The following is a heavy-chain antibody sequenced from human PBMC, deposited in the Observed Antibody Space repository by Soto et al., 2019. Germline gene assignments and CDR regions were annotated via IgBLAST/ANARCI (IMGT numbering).Heavy chain of an antibody. J-gene: IGHJ4*02. V-gene: IGHV3-48*02. CDR2: ISSSSSTI. CDR3: AREYCSGGSCYSRIFDY. D-gene: IGHD2-15*01. Sequence: EVQLVESGGGLVQPGGSLRLSCAASGFTFSSYSINWVRQAPGKGLEWVSYISSSSSTIYYADSVKGRFTISRDNAQNSLYLQMNSLRDEDTAVYYCAREYCSGGSCYSRIFDYWGQGTLVTVSS. CDR1: GFTFSSYS.